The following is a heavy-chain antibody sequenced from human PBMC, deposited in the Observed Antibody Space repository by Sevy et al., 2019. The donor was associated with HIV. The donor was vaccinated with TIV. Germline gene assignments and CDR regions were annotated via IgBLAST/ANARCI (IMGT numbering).Heavy chain of an antibody. CDR3: VRAGAFGTYDS. D-gene: IGHD3-10*01. CDR2: IKGDGSEK. CDR1: GFNFNNYG. J-gene: IGHJ4*02. Sequence: GGSLRLSCAVSGFNFNNYGMRWVRQAPGKGLEYVASIKGDGSEKYYMDSVKGRFTISRDNAENSVYLQMNSLRAEDTAVYHCVRAGAFGTYDSWGQGTLVTVSS. V-gene: IGHV3-7*01.